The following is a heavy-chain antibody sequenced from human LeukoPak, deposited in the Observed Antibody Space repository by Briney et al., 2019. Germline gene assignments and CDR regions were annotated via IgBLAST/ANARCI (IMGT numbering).Heavy chain of an antibody. Sequence: PGGSLRLSCAASGFTFSSYAMSWVRQAPGKGLEWVSAISASGSSTYYADSVKGRFTISRDNSKNTLYLQMNSLRAEDTAVYYCAKVYYYGSGSYQPWGDYYYYMDVWGKGTTVTVS. V-gene: IGHV3-23*01. CDR1: GFTFSSYA. CDR3: AKVYYYGSGSYQPWGDYYYYMDV. J-gene: IGHJ6*03. D-gene: IGHD3-10*01. CDR2: ISASGSST.